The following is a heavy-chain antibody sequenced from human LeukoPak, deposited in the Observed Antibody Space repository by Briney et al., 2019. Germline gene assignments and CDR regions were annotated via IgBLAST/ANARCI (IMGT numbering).Heavy chain of an antibody. J-gene: IGHJ4*02. V-gene: IGHV4-59*12. CDR1: GGSISSYY. CDR3: ARASVNGYDYSGVDH. Sequence: PSETLSLTCTVSGGSISSYYWSWIRQPPGKGLEWIGYIYYSGSTNYNPSLKSRVTISVDTSKNHFSLQLNSVTPEDTAVYYCARASVNGYDYSGVDHWGQGTQVTVSS. CDR2: IYYSGST. D-gene: IGHD3-22*01.